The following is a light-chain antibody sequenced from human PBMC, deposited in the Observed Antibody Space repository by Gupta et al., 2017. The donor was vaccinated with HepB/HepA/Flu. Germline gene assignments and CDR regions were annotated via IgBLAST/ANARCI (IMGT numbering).Light chain of an antibody. CDR2: DTN. V-gene: IGLV7-46*01. CDR1: TGAVTTTHY. CDR3: LLSYTDSRPWV. Sequence: QAVVTLVPSLTVSPGGTVTLTCGSNTGAVTTTHYPYWFQQKPGQVPITLIYDTNNRHSWTPARFSGSLLGGKAALTLSGAQPEDEAEYYCLLSYTDSRPWVFGGGTKLTVL. J-gene: IGLJ3*02.